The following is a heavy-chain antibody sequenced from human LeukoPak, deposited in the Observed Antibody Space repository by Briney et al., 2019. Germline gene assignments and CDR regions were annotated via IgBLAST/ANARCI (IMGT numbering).Heavy chain of an antibody. J-gene: IGHJ3*02. CDR2: IRSKANSYAT. D-gene: IGHD5-18*01. V-gene: IGHV3-73*01. CDR3: TRRSGYNYGAAFDI. Sequence: GGSLRLSCAASGFTFSGSAMHWVRQASGKGLEWVGRIRSKANSYATAHAASVKGRFTISRDDSKNTAYLLMNSLKTEDTAVYYCTRRSGYNYGAAFDIWGQGTMVTVSS. CDR1: GFTFSGSA.